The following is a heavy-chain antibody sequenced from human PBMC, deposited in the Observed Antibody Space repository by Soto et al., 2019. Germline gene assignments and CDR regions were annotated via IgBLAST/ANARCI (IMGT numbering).Heavy chain of an antibody. V-gene: IGHV4-61*08. CDR2: IYYSGST. J-gene: IGHJ5*02. D-gene: IGHD2-2*01. CDR3: ATLGQPLNWFDP. Sequence: SETLSLTCTVSGGSISSCGYYWSWIRQHPGKGLEWIGYIYYSGSTNYNPSLKSRVTISVDTSKNQFSLKLSSVTAADTAVYYCATLGQPLNWFDPWGQGTLVTVSS. CDR1: GGSISSCGYY.